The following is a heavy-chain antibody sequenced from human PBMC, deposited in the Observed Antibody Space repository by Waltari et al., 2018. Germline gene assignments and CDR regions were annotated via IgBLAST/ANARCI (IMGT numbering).Heavy chain of an antibody. V-gene: IGHV3-21*01. J-gene: IGHJ4*02. CDR3: ARGYMTTVTTLGY. CDR2: ISSSSSYI. D-gene: IGHD4-17*01. Sequence: EVQLVESGGGLVKPGGSLRLSWAASGFTFSSYSMNWVRQAPGKGLEWVSSISSSSSYIYYADSVKGRFTISRDNAKNSLYLQMNSLRAEDTAVYYCARGYMTTVTTLGYWGQGTLVTVSS. CDR1: GFTFSSYS.